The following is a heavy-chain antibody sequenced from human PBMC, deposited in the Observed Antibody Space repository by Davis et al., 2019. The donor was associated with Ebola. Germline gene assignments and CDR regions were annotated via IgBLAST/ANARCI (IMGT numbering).Heavy chain of an antibody. D-gene: IGHD3-3*01. Sequence: GESLKISCAASGFTFTIYWMSWVRQAPGTGLEWVANIKHDGSEKHYVDAVKGRFTISRDNSKNTLYLQMNSLRAEDTAVYYCAREGYDFWGGYYPPGSWFDPWGQGTLVTVSS. J-gene: IGHJ5*02. V-gene: IGHV3-7*01. CDR3: AREGYDFWGGYYPPGSWFDP. CDR1: GFTFTIYW. CDR2: IKHDGSEK.